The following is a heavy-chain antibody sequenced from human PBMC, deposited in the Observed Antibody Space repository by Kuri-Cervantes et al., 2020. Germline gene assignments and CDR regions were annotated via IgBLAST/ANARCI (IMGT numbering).Heavy chain of an antibody. CDR2: FDPEDGET. V-gene: IGHV1-24*01. Sequence: ASVKVSCKVSGYTLTELSMHWVRQAPGKGLEWMGGFDPEDGETIYAQKFQGRVTMTTDTSTSTAYMELRSLRSDDTAVYYCLREGHAFDIWGQGTMVTVSS. CDR1: GYTLTELS. CDR3: LREGHAFDI. J-gene: IGHJ3*02.